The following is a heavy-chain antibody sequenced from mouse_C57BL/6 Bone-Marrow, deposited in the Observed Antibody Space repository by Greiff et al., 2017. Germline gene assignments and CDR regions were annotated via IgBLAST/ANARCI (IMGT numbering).Heavy chain of an antibody. V-gene: IGHV1-64*01. CDR3: ARLRNYGSSYGWYFDV. J-gene: IGHJ1*03. CDR2: IYPNSGST. D-gene: IGHD1-1*01. CDR1: GYTFTSYW. Sequence: QVQLQQPGAELVKPGASVTLSCKASGYTFTSYWMHWVKQRPGQGLEWIGMIYPNSGSTNYNEKFKSKATLTVDKSSSTAYMQLSSLTSEDSAVYYCARLRNYGSSYGWYFDVWGTGTTVTVSS.